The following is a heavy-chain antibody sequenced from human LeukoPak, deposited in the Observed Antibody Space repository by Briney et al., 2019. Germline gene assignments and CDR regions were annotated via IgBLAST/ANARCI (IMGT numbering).Heavy chain of an antibody. CDR2: IKQDGSEK. V-gene: IGHV3-7*03. J-gene: IGHJ4*02. D-gene: IGHD1-26*01. Sequence: GGSLRLSCAASGFTFSSYWMSWVRQAPGKGLEWVANIKQDGSEKYYVDSVKGRFTISRDNAKNSLYLQKNSLRAGDTAVFYCARASRGGATLNFDYWGLGTLVTVSS. CDR1: GFTFSSYW. CDR3: ARASRGGATLNFDY.